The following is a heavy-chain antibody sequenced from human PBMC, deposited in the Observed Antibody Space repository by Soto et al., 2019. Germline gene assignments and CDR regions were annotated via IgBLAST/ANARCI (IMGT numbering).Heavy chain of an antibody. V-gene: IGHV3-74*01. Sequence: WGSLRLSCAASGFSINSYWMHWVRQAPGKGLVWVSRMHIYGGRTTYVESVKGRFTISSDNAGNTLFLQMNGLRVEDTATYYCARGRGGITARFDASEIWGDGKMVSVSS. CDR1: GFSINSYW. J-gene: IGHJ3*02. D-gene: IGHD5-18*01. CDR2: MHIYGGRT. CDR3: ARGRGGITARFDASEI.